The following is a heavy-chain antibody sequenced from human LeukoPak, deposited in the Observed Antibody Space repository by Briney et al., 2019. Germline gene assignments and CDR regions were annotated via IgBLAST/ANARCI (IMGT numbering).Heavy chain of an antibody. V-gene: IGHV3-21*01. D-gene: IGHD6-19*01. CDR3: ARDLDSSGWYDY. Sequence: GGSLRLSCAASGFTFSSYSMNWVRQAPGKGLEWVSSISSSSSYIYYADSVKGRFTISGDNAKNSLYLQMNSLRAEDTAVYYCARDLDSSGWYDYWGQGTLVTVSS. CDR2: ISSSSSYI. CDR1: GFTFSSYS. J-gene: IGHJ4*02.